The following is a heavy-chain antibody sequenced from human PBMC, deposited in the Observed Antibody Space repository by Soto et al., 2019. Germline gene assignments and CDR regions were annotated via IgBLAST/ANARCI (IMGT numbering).Heavy chain of an antibody. CDR2: IIPIFGTA. V-gene: IGHV1-69*05. Sequence: ASVKVSCKASGGTFSSYAISWVRQAPGQGLEWMGGIIPIFGTANYAQKFQGWVTMTRDTSISTAYMELSRLRSDDTAVYYCARDRSGVNWFDPWGQGTLVTVSS. J-gene: IGHJ5*02. CDR3: ARDRSGVNWFDP. D-gene: IGHD3-10*01. CDR1: GGTFSSYA.